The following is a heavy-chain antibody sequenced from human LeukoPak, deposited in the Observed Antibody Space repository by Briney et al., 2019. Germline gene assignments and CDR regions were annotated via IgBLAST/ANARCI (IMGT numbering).Heavy chain of an antibody. CDR2: ITTSRTT. V-gene: IGHV3-48*01. D-gene: IGHD3-16*01. J-gene: IGHJ3*02. CDR1: GFTFSSYT. CDR3: VRDWAYAFDI. Sequence: GGSLRLSCAASGFTFSSYTMNWVRQAPGKGLEWISYITTSRTTYYADSVKGRFIISRDNAKNSLYLQMNSLRAEDTAVYYCVRDWAYAFDIWGQGTMVTVSS.